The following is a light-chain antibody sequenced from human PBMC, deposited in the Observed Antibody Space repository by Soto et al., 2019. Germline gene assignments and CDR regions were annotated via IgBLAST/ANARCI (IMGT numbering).Light chain of an antibody. V-gene: IGLV2-14*01. J-gene: IGLJ1*01. CDR1: RSDIGSYNY. CDR3: ISYTGSSTSYV. CDR2: GVS. Sequence: QSALTQPASVSGSPGQSITISCSGTRSDIGSYNYVAWYQQIPGKTPKILIYGVSNRPSGVSSRFSGSKSGNTASLTISGLQAEDEADYYCISYTGSSTSYVFGSGTKVTV.